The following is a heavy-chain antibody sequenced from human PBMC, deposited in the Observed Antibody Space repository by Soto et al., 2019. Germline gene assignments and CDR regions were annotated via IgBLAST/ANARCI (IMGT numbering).Heavy chain of an antibody. CDR3: ARTKKRRFFYYYGMDV. V-gene: IGHV4-34*01. D-gene: IGHD2-8*01. CDR2: INHSGDT. J-gene: IGHJ6*02. Sequence: WTWIRQPPGRGLEWIGEINHSGDTRFHPSLKSRVTIAVDTSKNQFSLKVSSVTAADTAVYYCARTKKRRFFYYYGMDVWGQGTTVTVSS.